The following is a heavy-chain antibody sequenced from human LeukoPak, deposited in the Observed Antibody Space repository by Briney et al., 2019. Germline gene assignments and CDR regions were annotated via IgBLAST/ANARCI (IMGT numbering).Heavy chain of an antibody. D-gene: IGHD3-22*01. J-gene: IGHJ5*02. CDR1: GGSISSYY. CDR2: IYTSGST. V-gene: IGHV4-4*07. CDR3: ARARRNYDSSGYYSWFDP. Sequence: SETLSLTCTVSGGSISSYYWSWIRQPAGKGLEWIGRIYTSGSTNYNPSLKSRVTMSVDTSKNQFSLKLCSVTAADTAVYYCARARRNYDSSGYYSWFDPWGQGTLVTVSS.